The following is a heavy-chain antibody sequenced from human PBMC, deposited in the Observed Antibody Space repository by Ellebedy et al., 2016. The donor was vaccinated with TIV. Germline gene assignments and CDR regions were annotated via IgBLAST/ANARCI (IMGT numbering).Heavy chain of an antibody. CDR2: ISGDGGTT. Sequence: GGSLRLXCTVSGFPFSTYWMHWVRQAPGKGLVWVSRISGDGGTTTYADSVKGRFTISRDNAKNTLYLQMNSLRVEDTAVYYCTRGPNIVVTPGAMSHGLDIWGQGTTVTISS. CDR3: TRGPNIVVTPGAMSHGLDI. CDR1: GFPFSTYW. D-gene: IGHD2-2*01. J-gene: IGHJ6*02. V-gene: IGHV3-74*01.